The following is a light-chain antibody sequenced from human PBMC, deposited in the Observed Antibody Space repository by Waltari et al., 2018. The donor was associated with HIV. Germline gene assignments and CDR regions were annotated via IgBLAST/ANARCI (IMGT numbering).Light chain of an antibody. CDR2: WAS. V-gene: IGKV4-1*01. Sequence: DIVMTQSPASLAVSLGERATINCKSSQSVLYSSNNKNYLAWYQQKPGQPPKLLIYWASTRESGVPDRFSGSESGTDFTLTISSLQTEDVAVYYCQQYYSNSYTFGQGTKLEIK. J-gene: IGKJ2*01. CDR3: QQYYSNSYT. CDR1: QSVLYSSNNKNY.